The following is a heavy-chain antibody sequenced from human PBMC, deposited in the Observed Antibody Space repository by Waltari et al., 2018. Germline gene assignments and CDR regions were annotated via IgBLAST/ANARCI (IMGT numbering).Heavy chain of an antibody. Sequence: EVQLVDSGGGMVQPGRSLRPPCAASGLAFSDSAMHWVRQVPGKGLEWVSVVSWSGATVGYADSVNGRFAISRDNAKNSLYLQMNSLRVEDTAFYYCAASRGVYWYFDFWGRGTLVSVSS. D-gene: IGHD3-16*01. CDR2: VSWSGATV. CDR3: AASRGVYWYFDF. CDR1: GLAFSDSA. J-gene: IGHJ2*01. V-gene: IGHV3-9*01.